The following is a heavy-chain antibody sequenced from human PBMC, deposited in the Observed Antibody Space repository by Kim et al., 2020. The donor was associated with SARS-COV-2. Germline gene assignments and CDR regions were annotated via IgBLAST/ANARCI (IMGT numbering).Heavy chain of an antibody. V-gene: IGHV3-30*18. Sequence: GGSLRLSCAASGFTFSSYGMHWVRQAPGKGLEWVAVISYDGSNKYYADSVKGRFTISRDNSKNTLYLQMNSLRAEDTAVYYCAKDRDDYGDYILDYCGQGTLVTVSS. CDR1: GFTFSSYG. J-gene: IGHJ4*02. CDR3: AKDRDDYGDYILDY. CDR2: ISYDGSNK. D-gene: IGHD4-17*01.